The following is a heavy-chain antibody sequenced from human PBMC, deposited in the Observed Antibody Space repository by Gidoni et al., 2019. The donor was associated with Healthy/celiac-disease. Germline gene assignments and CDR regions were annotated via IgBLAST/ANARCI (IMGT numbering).Heavy chain of an antibody. CDR2: RKQDGSEK. J-gene: IGHJ4*02. D-gene: IGHD1-26*01. V-gene: IGHV3-7*04. CDR1: GFTFSSYW. CDR3: ARGGVGAIFY. Sequence: EVQLVESGGGLVQPGGSLRLYWAASGFTFSSYWMSWVRQAPGKGLEWVANRKQDGSEKYYVDSVKGRFTISRDNAKNSLYLQMNSLRAEDTAVYYCARGGVGAIFYWGQGTLVTVSS.